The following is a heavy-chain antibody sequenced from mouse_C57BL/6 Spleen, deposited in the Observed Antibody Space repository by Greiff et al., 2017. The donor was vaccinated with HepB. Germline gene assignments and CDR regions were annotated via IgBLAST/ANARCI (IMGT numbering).Heavy chain of an antibody. V-gene: IGHV1-63*01. D-gene: IGHD2-3*01. J-gene: IGHJ3*01. Sequence: QVQLQQSGAELVRPGTSVKMSCKASGYTFTNYWIGWAKQRPGHGLEWIGDIYPGGGYTNYNEKFKGKATLTADKSSSTAYMQFSSLTSEDSAIYYCSRRGDIYDGYYGFAYWGQGTLVTVSA. CDR1: GYTFTNYW. CDR2: IYPGGGYT. CDR3: SRRGDIYDGYYGFAY.